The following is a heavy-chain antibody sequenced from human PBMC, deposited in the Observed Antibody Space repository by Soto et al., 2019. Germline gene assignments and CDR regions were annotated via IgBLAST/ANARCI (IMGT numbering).Heavy chain of an antibody. CDR2: INHSGST. J-gene: IGHJ4*02. CDR1: GGSFSGYY. Sequence: SETLSLTCAVYGGSFSGYYCIWIRQPPGKGLEWIGEINHSGSTNYNPSLKSRVTISLDTSKTQFSLNLNSVTAADTAVYYCARVNAPLSTSLREIYYFDYWSQGTLVTVSS. CDR3: ARVNAPLSTSLREIYYFDY. V-gene: IGHV4-34*01. D-gene: IGHD3-10*01.